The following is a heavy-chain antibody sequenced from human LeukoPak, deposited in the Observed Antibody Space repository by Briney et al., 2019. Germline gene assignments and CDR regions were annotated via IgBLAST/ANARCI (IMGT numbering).Heavy chain of an antibody. CDR3: ARGVEYDY. Sequence: KPSETLSLTCAVYGGSFSGYYWSWIRQPPGKGLEWIGEINHRGSTNYNPSLKSRVTISVDTSKNQFSLKLSSVTAADTAVYYCARGVEYDYWGQGTLVTVSS. V-gene: IGHV4-34*01. CDR2: INHRGST. D-gene: IGHD3-3*01. J-gene: IGHJ4*02. CDR1: GGSFSGYY.